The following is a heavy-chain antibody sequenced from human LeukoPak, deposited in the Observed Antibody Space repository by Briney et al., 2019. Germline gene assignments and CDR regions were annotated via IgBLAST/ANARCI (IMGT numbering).Heavy chain of an antibody. CDR2: IYYSGST. J-gene: IGHJ4*02. CDR3: ARHASVSGNWPRPLDY. CDR1: GGSISSSNYY. Sequence: PSETLSLTCTVSGGSISSSNYYWGWVRQPPGKGLEWIANIYYSGSTYYSSSLRSRVTISVDTSKNQFSLKLTSVTAADTAVYYCARHASVSGNWPRPLDYWGQGSLVTVSS. V-gene: IGHV4-39*01. D-gene: IGHD3-3*01.